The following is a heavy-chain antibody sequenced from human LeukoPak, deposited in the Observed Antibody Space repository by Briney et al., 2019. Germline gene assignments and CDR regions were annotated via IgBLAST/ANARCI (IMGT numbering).Heavy chain of an antibody. D-gene: IGHD3-16*01. CDR3: AKDRLRLGEST. CDR2: ISGSGGST. V-gene: IGHV3-23*01. Sequence: GGSLRLSCAASGFTFSRYEMNWVRQAPGKGLEWVSAISGSGGSTYYADSVKGRFTISRDNSKNTLYLQMNSLRAEDTAVYYCAKDRLRLGESTWGQGTLVTVSS. J-gene: IGHJ4*02. CDR1: GFTFSRYE.